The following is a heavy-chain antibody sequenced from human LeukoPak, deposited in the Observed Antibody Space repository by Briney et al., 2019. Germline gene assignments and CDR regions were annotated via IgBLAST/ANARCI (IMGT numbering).Heavy chain of an antibody. D-gene: IGHD6-19*01. Sequence: PGRSLRLSCAASGFTFSSYGMHWVRQAPGKGLEWVAVIWYDGSNKYYADSVKGRFTISRDNSKNTLYLQMNSLRAEDTAVYYCATGPRPVQFDYWGQRTLVTVSS. V-gene: IGHV3-33*01. CDR2: IWYDGSNK. CDR3: ATGPRPVQFDY. CDR1: GFTFSSYG. J-gene: IGHJ4*02.